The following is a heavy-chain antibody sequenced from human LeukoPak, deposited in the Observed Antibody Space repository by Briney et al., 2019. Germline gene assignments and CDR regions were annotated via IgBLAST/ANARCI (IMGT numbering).Heavy chain of an antibody. CDR1: GGTFSSYA. CDR2: IIPILGIA. Sequence: ASVKVSCKASGGTFSSYAISWVRQAPGRGLEWMGRIIPILGIANYAQKFQGRVTITADKSTSTAYMELSSLRSEDTAVYYCARAGHIVAARRGTQFDYWGQGTLVTVSS. J-gene: IGHJ4*02. V-gene: IGHV1-69*04. CDR3: ARAGHIVAARRGTQFDY. D-gene: IGHD6-6*01.